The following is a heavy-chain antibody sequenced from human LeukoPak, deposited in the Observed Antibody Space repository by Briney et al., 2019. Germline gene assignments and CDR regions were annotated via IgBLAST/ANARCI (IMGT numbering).Heavy chain of an antibody. CDR1: GYTFTGYY. CDR2: INPNSGGT. V-gene: IGHV1-2*02. J-gene: IGHJ4*02. Sequence: ASVKVSCKASGYTFTGYYMHWVRQAPGQGLEWMGWINPNSGGTNYAQKFQGRVTMTRDTSISTVYMELSSLRSEDTAVYYCARVPMVVTATPFDYWGQGTLVTVSS. CDR3: ARVPMVVTATPFDY. D-gene: IGHD2-21*02.